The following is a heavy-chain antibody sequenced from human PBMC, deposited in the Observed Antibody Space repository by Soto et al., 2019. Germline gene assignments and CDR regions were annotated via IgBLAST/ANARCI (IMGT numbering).Heavy chain of an antibody. V-gene: IGHV3-33*01. J-gene: IGHJ4*02. Sequence: GGSLRLSCAASGFTFSSYGMHWVRQAPGKGLEWVAVIWYDGSNKYYADSVKGRVTISRDTSKNTLYLQMNSLRAEDTSVYYCARDTPRGGRAFDYCGQGTLVTVSS. CDR1: GFTFSSYG. CDR3: ARDTPRGGRAFDY. CDR2: IWYDGSNK. D-gene: IGHD3-10*01.